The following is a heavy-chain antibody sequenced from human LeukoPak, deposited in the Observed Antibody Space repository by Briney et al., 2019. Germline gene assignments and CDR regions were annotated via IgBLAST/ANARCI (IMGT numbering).Heavy chain of an antibody. J-gene: IGHJ5*02. CDR3: ARHGESPRTQYGQFDP. CDR2: IDPSDSYT. V-gene: IGHV5-10-1*01. D-gene: IGHD2-21*01. Sequence: GESLKISCKGSGYSFTSYWISWVRQMPGKGLEWMGRIDPSDSYTNYSPSSQGHVTISADKSISTAYLQWSSLKASDTAMYYCARHGESPRTQYGQFDPWGQGTLVTVSS. CDR1: GYSFTSYW.